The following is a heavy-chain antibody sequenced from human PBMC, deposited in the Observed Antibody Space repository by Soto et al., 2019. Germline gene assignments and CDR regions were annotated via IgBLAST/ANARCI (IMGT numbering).Heavy chain of an antibody. CDR3: SRAHVSGTIEIGFSV. J-gene: IGHJ3*01. CDR1: GDTFSHYY. D-gene: IGHD3-16*01. CDR2: IYPSFHSP. Sequence: QVQLVQSGAEVKKPVASVKISCKTSGDTFSHYYRHWVRQAPGQGLEWMSIIYPSFHSPTYSQNFHDRLTVTSDASTLTVYMELRSLQSADTAVYYCSRAHVSGTIEIGFSVWGQGTLVTVSS. V-gene: IGHV1-46*01.